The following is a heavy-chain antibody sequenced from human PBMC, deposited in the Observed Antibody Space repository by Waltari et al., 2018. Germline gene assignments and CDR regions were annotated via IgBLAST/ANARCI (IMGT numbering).Heavy chain of an antibody. Sequence: QVPLVQSGAEVKQPEAPVKVSTSDAGSSFTTNGINWVRQAPGQGLEWMGWISPYNGDTQYSQKFQGRLTMTRNTSTSTAYMELTSLRSDDTAIYYCARAKSIINYAFHFDHWGQGSLVTVSS. CDR1: GSSFTTNG. CDR3: ARAKSIINYAFHFDH. J-gene: IGHJ4*02. CDR2: ISPYNGDT. V-gene: IGHV1-18*04. D-gene: IGHD2-2*01.